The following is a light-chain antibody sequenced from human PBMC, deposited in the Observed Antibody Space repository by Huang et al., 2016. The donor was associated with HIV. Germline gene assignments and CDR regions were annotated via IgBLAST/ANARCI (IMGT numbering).Light chain of an antibody. CDR3: QQYDIHPLT. J-gene: IGKJ3*01. CDR1: QELNNF. CDR2: AAS. Sequence: IRMTQSPSSLSASTGDRVTITCRANQELNNFLAWYQQRPGGVPKLLIDAASTLQSGVPSRVSGNGSGTDFTLTIGCLHSEDVATYYCQQYDIHPLTFGPGTRVDIK. V-gene: IGKV1-8*01.